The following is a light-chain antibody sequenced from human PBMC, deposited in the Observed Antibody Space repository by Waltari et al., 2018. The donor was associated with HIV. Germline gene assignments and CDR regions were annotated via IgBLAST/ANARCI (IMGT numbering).Light chain of an antibody. CDR2: DVN. CDR3: SSYTSSSTEV. J-gene: IGLJ2*01. CDR1: SSAVGGSNY. Sequence: QSALTQPASVSGSPGQSLTISCTGTSSAVGGSNYVSWYQQHPGKAPKLMIYDVNNRPSGVSNRFSGSKSGNTASLTISGLQAEDEADYYCSSYTSSSTEVFGGGTKLTVL. V-gene: IGLV2-14*03.